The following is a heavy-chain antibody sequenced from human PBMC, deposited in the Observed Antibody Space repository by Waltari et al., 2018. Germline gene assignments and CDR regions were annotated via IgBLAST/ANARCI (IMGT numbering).Heavy chain of an antibody. V-gene: IGHV3-9*01. Sequence: EVQLVESGGGLVQPGRSLRLSCAASGFTLEDYAMHWVRQTPGKGLEWVAGISWNSGTIVYADSVKGRFTISRDNAKNSLYLQMNSLRVEDTALYYCAKVTAFGSGSYDFWGQGTLVTVSS. D-gene: IGHD3-10*01. CDR1: GFTLEDYA. CDR2: ISWNSGTI. J-gene: IGHJ4*02. CDR3: AKVTAFGSGSYDF.